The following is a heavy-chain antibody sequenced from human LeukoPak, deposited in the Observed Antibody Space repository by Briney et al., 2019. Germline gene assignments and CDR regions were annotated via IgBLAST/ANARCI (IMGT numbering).Heavy chain of an antibody. Sequence: VASVKVSCKASGYTFTGYYMHWVRQAPGQGLEWMGWINPNSGGTNYAQKFQGRVTMTRDTSISKAYMELSRLRSDDTAVYYCARAYRTTVTTLFDYWGQGTLVTVSS. D-gene: IGHD4-17*01. CDR3: ARAYRTTVTTLFDY. CDR1: GYTFTGYY. V-gene: IGHV1-2*02. CDR2: INPNSGGT. J-gene: IGHJ4*02.